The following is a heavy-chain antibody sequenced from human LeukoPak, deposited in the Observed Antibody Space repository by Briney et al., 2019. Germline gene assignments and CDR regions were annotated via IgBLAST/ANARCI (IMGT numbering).Heavy chain of an antibody. V-gene: IGHV1-3*01. J-gene: IGHJ5*02. D-gene: IGHD6-13*01. CDR1: GYTFTSYA. CDR3: ARDGGSWFPDWFDP. Sequence: ASVKVSCKASGYTFTSYAMHWVRQAPGQRLEWMGRINAGNGNTKYSQKFQGRVTITRDTSASTAYMELSSLRSEDTAVYYCARDGGSWFPDWFDPWGQGTLVTVSS. CDR2: INAGNGNT.